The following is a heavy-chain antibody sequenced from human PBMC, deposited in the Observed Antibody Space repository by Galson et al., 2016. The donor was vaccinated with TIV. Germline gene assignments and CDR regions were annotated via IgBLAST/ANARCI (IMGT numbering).Heavy chain of an antibody. CDR3: ARVVLAYSNYDGYYHGMDV. CDR2: IIPIFGTA. Sequence: SCKVSGYTLTELSMHWVRQAPGKGLEWMGGIIPIFGTANYAQKFQGRVTITADKSTSTAYMELSSLRSEDTARYYCARVVLAYSNYDGYYHGMDVWGQGTTVTVSS. CDR1: GYTLTELS. D-gene: IGHD4-11*01. J-gene: IGHJ6*02. V-gene: IGHV1-69*06.